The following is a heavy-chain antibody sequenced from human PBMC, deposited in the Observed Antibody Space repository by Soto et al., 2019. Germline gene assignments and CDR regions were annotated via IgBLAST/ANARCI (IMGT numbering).Heavy chain of an antibody. D-gene: IGHD6-13*01. V-gene: IGHV4-4*07. CDR3: ARSSNTWFQPEGMDV. Sequence: KPXASLSLTFTVCVDSITTYYWSWIRQHAGKGLEWIGRIDTSVNTNYNPSLKSRVTMSVDTSKKQFSLKLTSVTAADTAVYHCARSSNTWFQPEGMDVCGQGITVTVSS. CDR2: IDTSVNT. J-gene: IGHJ6*02. CDR1: VDSITTYY.